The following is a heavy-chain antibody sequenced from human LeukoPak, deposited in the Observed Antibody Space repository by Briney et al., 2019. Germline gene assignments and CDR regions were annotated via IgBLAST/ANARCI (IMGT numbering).Heavy chain of an antibody. D-gene: IGHD5-18*01. CDR2: FHGTEDS. CDR3: ARHRRVEGDTAMATDY. Sequence: PSETLSLTCTVSGGSISNYYWSWIRQPPGKGLEWIGYFHGTEDSNYNPSLKSRVAISVDTSKNQFSLKLSSVTAADTAVYYCARHRRVEGDTAMATDYWGQGTLVTVSS. CDR1: GGSISNYY. V-gene: IGHV4-59*08. J-gene: IGHJ4*02.